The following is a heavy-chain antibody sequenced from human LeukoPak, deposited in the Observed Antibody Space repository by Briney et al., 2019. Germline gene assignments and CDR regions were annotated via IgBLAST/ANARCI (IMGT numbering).Heavy chain of an antibody. J-gene: IGHJ5*02. Sequence: GGSLRLSCAASGFTFSSYAMSWVRQAPGKGLEWVSAISGSGGSTYYADSVKGRFTISRDNSKNTLYLQMNSLRAEDTAVYYRAKRSPRYCTNGVCFNWFDPWGQGTLVTVSS. CDR1: GFTFSSYA. D-gene: IGHD2-8*01. V-gene: IGHV3-23*01. CDR2: ISGSGGST. CDR3: AKRSPRYCTNGVCFNWFDP.